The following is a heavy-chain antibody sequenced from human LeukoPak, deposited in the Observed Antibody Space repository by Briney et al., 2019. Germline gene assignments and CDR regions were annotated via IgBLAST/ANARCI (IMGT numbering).Heavy chain of an antibody. CDR3: ARGIAAYGFDY. CDR2: IYYSGST. Sequence: PSETLSLTCTVSGGSISSYYWSWIRQPPGKGLEWIGYIYYSGSTNYNPSLKSRVTISVDTSKNQFSLKLSSVTAADTAVYYCARGIAAYGFDYWGQGTLVTVSS. CDR1: GGSISSYY. J-gene: IGHJ4*02. D-gene: IGHD6-13*01. V-gene: IGHV4-59*01.